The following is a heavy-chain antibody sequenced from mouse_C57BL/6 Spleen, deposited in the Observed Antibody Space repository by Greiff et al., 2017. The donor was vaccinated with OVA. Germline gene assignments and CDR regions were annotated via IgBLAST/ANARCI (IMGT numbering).Heavy chain of an antibody. CDR1: GFNIKNTY. CDR3: ARGTGTSYWYFDV. D-gene: IGHD4-1*01. J-gene: IGHJ1*03. V-gene: IGHV14-3*01. CDR2: IDPANGNT. Sequence: EVKLVESVAELVRPGASVKLSCTASGFNIKNTYMHWVKQRPEQGLEWIGRIDPANGNTKYAPKFQGKATITADTSSNTAYLQLSSLTSEDTAIYYCARGTGTSYWYFDVWGTGTTVTVSS.